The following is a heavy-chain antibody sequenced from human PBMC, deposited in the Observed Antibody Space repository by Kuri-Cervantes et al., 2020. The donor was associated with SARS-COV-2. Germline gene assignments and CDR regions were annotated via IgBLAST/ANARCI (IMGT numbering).Heavy chain of an antibody. J-gene: IGHJ4*02. CDR2: IYYSGST. CDR1: GGSISSSSYY. CDR3: ATHDFWSGSTFDY. D-gene: IGHD3-3*01. Sequence: ESLKISCTVSGGSISSSSYYWGWIRQPPGKGLEWIGSIYYSGSTYYNPSLKSRVTISVDTSKNQFSLKLGSVTAADTAVYYCATHDFWSGSTFDYWGQGTLVTVSS. V-gene: IGHV4-39*01.